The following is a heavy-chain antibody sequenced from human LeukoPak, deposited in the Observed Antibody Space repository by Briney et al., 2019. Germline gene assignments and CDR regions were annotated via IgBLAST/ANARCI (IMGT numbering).Heavy chain of an antibody. Sequence: PGGSLRLSCAASGFTFSSYWMHWVRQAPGKGLVWVSRINSDGSSTNQADSVKGRFTISRDNAKNSLYLQMNSLRAEDTAVYYCVRSPFSNGYWGQGTLVTVSS. D-gene: IGHD4-11*01. CDR2: INSDGSST. CDR1: GFTFSSYW. CDR3: VRSPFSNGY. V-gene: IGHV3-74*01. J-gene: IGHJ4*02.